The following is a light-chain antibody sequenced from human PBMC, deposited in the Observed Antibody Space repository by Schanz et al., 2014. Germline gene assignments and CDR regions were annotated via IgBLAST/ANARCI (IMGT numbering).Light chain of an antibody. V-gene: IGLV2-8*01. CDR1: SSDIGRYDH. CDR2: GVT. CDR3: KSFTSRFTGV. Sequence: QSALTQPPSASGSPGQSVTISCTGTSSDIGRYDHVSWYQQHPGKAPKLIIYGVTKRPSGVPDRFSASKSGNTASLTISALQAEDEADYYCKSFTSRFTGVFGGGTKLTVL. J-gene: IGLJ3*02.